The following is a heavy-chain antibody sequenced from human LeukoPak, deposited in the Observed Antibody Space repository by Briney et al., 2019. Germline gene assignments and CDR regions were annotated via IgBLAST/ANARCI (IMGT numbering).Heavy chain of an antibody. CDR3: AKHANLEWLSPSDY. D-gene: IGHD3-3*01. Sequence: GGSLRLSCAASGFTFSSYGMHWVRQAPDKGLEWVAVISYDGSNKYYADSVKGRFTISRDNSKNTLYLQMNSLRAEDTAVYYCAKHANLEWLSPSDYWGQGTLVTVSS. V-gene: IGHV3-30*18. CDR1: GFTFSSYG. CDR2: ISYDGSNK. J-gene: IGHJ4*02.